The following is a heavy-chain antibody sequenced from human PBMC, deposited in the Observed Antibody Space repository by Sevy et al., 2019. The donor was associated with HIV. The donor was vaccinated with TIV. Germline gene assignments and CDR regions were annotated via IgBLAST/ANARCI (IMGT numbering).Heavy chain of an antibody. V-gene: IGHV3-23*01. CDR1: GFAFSSYA. Sequence: GGSLRLSCAASGFAFSSYAMNWVSQAPGKGLEWVSTISGSGGSTYYADSVKGRFTISRDNSKNTVYLQMNSLRAEDTAVYYCAKRSSIGGGYFDYWGQGTLVTVSS. D-gene: IGHD3-10*01. CDR2: ISGSGGST. CDR3: AKRSSIGGGYFDY. J-gene: IGHJ4*02.